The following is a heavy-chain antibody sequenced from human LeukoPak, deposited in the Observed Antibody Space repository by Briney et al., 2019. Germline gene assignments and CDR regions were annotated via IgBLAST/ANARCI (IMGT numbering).Heavy chain of an antibody. V-gene: IGHV3-21*01. CDR2: ISSSSSSI. CDR3: ARAGPICSSANCLFDY. D-gene: IGHD2-2*01. Sequence: GGSLRLSCAASGFTFSICSTNWVRQAPGKGLEWVSFISSSSSSIYYSDSVKGRFTISRDNAKNSLYLQMNSLRAEDTAIYYCARAGPICSSANCLFDYWGQGTLVTVSS. J-gene: IGHJ4*02. CDR1: GFTFSICS.